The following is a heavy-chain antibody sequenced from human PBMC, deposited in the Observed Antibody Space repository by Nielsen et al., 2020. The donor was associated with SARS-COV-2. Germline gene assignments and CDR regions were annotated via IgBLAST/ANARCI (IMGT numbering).Heavy chain of an antibody. Sequence: ASVKVSCKASGYTFTSYGISWVRQAPGQGLEWMGWISAYNGNTNYAQKLQGRVTMTTDTSTSTAYMELSSLRSEDTAVYYCARERSPPPFWFDPWGQGTLVTVSS. CDR2: ISAYNGNT. V-gene: IGHV1-18*04. J-gene: IGHJ5*02. CDR1: GYTFTSYG. D-gene: IGHD6-13*01. CDR3: ARERSPPPFWFDP.